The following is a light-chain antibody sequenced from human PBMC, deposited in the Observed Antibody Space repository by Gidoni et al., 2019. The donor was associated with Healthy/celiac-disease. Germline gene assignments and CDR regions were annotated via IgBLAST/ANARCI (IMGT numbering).Light chain of an antibody. CDR3: SSYTSSSTPV. J-gene: IGLJ2*01. V-gene: IGLV2-14*03. CDR1: SSDVCGYNY. CDR2: DVS. Sequence: QSALTQPASVSGSPGQSITISCTGTSSDVCGYNYVSWYQQHPGKAPNLMIYDVSNRPSGVSNRFSGSKSGNTASLTISVLQAEDEADYYCSSYTSSSTPVFGGGTKLTVL.